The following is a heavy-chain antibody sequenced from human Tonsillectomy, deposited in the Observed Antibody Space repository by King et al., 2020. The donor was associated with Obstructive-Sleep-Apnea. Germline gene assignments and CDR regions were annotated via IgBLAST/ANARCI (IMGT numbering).Heavy chain of an antibody. V-gene: IGHV4-59*01. J-gene: IGHJ4*02. CDR3: ARAQIDQLQPPPAHFDC. D-gene: IGHD4-23*01. CDR1: GGSISSDY. CDR2: IYYNGST. Sequence: QLQESGPVLVKPSETLSLTCTVSGGSISSDYWSWFRQPPGKGLQWIGYIYYNGSTNCNPSLKSRVTISVDTSKNQFSLKVNYVTAADTAVYFCARAQIDQLQPPPAHFDCWGQGTLVTVSS.